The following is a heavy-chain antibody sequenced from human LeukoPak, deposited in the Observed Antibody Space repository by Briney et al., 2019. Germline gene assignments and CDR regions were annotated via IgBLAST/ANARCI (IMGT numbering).Heavy chain of an antibody. CDR3: GRVRGLNDY. J-gene: IGHJ4*02. V-gene: IGHV3-48*03. CDR1: GFAFSSYE. CDR2: ISSSGSTI. Sequence: PGGSLRLSCAASGFAFSSYEMNWVRQGPGKGLEWVSYISSSGSTIYYADSVKGRFTISRDNAKNSLYLQMNSLRAEDTAVYYCGRVRGLNDYWGQGTLVTVS.